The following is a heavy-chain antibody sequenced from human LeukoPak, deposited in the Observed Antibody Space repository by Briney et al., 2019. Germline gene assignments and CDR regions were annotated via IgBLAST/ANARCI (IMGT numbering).Heavy chain of an antibody. CDR2: INHSGST. CDR1: GFTVSSNY. Sequence: GSLRLSCAASGFTVSSNYMSWIRQPPGKGLEWIGEINHSGSTNYNPSLKSRVTISVDTPKNQFSLKLSSVTAADTAVYYCARGQYSYGYYFDYWGQGTLVTVSS. D-gene: IGHD5-18*01. J-gene: IGHJ4*02. V-gene: IGHV4-34*01. CDR3: ARGQYSYGYYFDY.